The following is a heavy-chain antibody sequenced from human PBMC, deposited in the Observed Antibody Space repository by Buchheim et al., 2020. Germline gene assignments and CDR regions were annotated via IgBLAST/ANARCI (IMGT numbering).Heavy chain of an antibody. D-gene: IGHD2-2*02. CDR2: MNPNSGNT. Sequence: QVQLVQSGAEVKKPGASVKVSCKASGYTFTSYDINWVRQATGQGLEWMGWMNPNSGNTGYAQKFQGRVTMTRNTSISTAYMELSSLRSEDTAVYYCARGRRDIVLVPAAIVNYYYYGMDVWGQGTT. CDR1: GYTFTSYD. CDR3: ARGRRDIVLVPAAIVNYYYYGMDV. V-gene: IGHV1-8*01. J-gene: IGHJ6*02.